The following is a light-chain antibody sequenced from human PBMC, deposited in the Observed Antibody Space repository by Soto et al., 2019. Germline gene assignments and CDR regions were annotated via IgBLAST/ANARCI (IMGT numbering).Light chain of an antibody. V-gene: IGLV6-57*04. J-gene: IGLJ3*02. CDR3: QSYDSNGGV. CDR2: EDN. CDR1: SGSIASNY. Sequence: NFMLTQPHSVSESPGKTVTISCTRSSGSIASNYVQWYQQRPGSAPTTVIYEDNQRPSGVPDRFSGSIDSSSNSASLTISGLKTEDEADYYCQSYDSNGGVFDGGTKLTVL.